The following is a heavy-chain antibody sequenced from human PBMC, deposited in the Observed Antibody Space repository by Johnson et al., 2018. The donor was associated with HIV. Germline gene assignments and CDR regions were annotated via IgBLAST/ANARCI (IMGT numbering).Heavy chain of an antibody. D-gene: IGHD1-26*01. CDR2: IGTAGDT. J-gene: IGHJ3*02. Sequence: EVQVVESGGGLVQPGGSLRLSCAASGFTFSSYDMHWVRQATGKGLEWVSAIGTAGDTYYPGSVKGRFTISRDNSKNTVFLQMNNLRPEDTALYYCARAPSVGADDAFDIWGQGTMVTVSS. CDR3: ARAPSVGADDAFDI. CDR1: GFTFSSYD. V-gene: IGHV3-13*01.